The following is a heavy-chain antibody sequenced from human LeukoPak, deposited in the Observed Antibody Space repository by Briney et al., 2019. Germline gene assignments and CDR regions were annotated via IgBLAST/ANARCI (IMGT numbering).Heavy chain of an antibody. D-gene: IGHD3-10*01. CDR1: GFTFSSYA. CDR3: AREGRFIGYGEY. CDR2: ISYDGSNK. Sequence: PGGSLRLSCAASGFTFSSYAMHWVRQAPGKGLEWVAVISYDGSNKYYADSVKGRFTISRDNSKNTLYLQMNSLRAEDTAVYYCAREGRFIGYGEYWGQGTLVTVSS. J-gene: IGHJ4*02. V-gene: IGHV3-30*04.